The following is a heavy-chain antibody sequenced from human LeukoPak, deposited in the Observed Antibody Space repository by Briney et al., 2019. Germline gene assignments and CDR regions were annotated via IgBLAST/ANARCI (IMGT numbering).Heavy chain of an antibody. CDR1: GGTFSSYA. J-gene: IGHJ6*02. CDR2: IIPIFGTA. D-gene: IGHD5-18*01. Sequence: ASVKVSCKASGGTFSSYAISWVRQAPGQGLEWMGGIIPIFGTANYAQKFQGRVTMTRDTSTSTVYMELSSLRSEDTAVYYCARARAGDTWIQPGDGMDVWGQGTTVTVSS. V-gene: IGHV1-69*05. CDR3: ARARAGDTWIQPGDGMDV.